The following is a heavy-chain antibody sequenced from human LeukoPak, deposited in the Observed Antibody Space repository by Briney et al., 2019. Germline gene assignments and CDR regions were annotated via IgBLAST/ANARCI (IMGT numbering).Heavy chain of an antibody. CDR3: ARGDCSSDTCYLPEYFQH. D-gene: IGHD2-15*01. CDR2: ISAYNGHT. CDR1: GYTFTAYY. Sequence: ASVKVSCKASGYTFTAYYMRWVRQAPGQGLEWMGWISAYNGHTNYAQKLQGRVTMTTDTSTSTAYMELRSLRPDDTAVYYCARGDCSSDTCYLPEYFQHWGQGTLVTVSS. V-gene: IGHV1-18*04. J-gene: IGHJ1*01.